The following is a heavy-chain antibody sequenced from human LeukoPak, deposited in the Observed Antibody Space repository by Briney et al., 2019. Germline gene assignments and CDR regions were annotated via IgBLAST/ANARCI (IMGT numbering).Heavy chain of an antibody. V-gene: IGHV6-1*01. Sequence: SQTLSLTCAISGDSVSSNRAAWNWIRQSPSRGLERLGRTYFRSKWYNDYEESVKSRLIINADTSKNHFSLQLNSVTPEDTAVYFCARNEIGTTYDAFGIWGQGTMVTASS. CDR3: ARNEIGTTYDAFGI. J-gene: IGHJ3*02. CDR1: GDSVSSNRAA. CDR2: TYFRSKWYN. D-gene: IGHD1-1*01.